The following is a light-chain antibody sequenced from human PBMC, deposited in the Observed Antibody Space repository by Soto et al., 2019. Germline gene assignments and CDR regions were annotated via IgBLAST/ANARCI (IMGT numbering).Light chain of an antibody. Sequence: DIVLTQSPATLSLSPGERATLYCRASQNIGAYLLWFQQKPGQPPRLLIYDASNRASGIPARFSGSGSGTDFTLTISRLEPEDFAVYFCHHRSKWPYTFGQGTKLEIK. V-gene: IGKV3-11*01. CDR1: QNIGAY. J-gene: IGKJ2*01. CDR2: DAS. CDR3: HHRSKWPYT.